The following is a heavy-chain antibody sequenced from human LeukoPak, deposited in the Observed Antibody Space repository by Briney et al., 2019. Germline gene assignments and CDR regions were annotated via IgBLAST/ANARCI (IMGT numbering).Heavy chain of an antibody. J-gene: IGHJ4*02. CDR1: GFTFNYYW. D-gene: IGHD3-10*01. V-gene: IGHV3-7*01. CDR2: IKQDGSEK. CDR3: TRSPEGRPIDY. Sequence: GGSLRLSCAASGFTFNYYWLTWVRQAPGKGLEWVAHIKQDGSEKYYVDSMKGRITISRDNAKNSVYLQMNSLRVEDTAVYYCTRSPEGRPIDYWGQGTLVTVSS.